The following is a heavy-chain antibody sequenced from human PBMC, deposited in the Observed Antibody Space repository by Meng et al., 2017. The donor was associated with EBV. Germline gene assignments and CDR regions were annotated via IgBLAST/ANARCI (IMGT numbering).Heavy chain of an antibody. CDR1: GASVSGGTFH. CDR2: IYDGGTT. Sequence: GPLQGPGPGLVKPSGTLSLTCTVSGASVSGGTFHWSWIRQPPGKELQWIGYIYDGGTTIYNPSLKSRVTIFLDTSRNQFSLGLRSVTTADTAVYYCAKSSSSTPGVVDSWGQGTLVTVSS. D-gene: IGHD2-2*01. CDR3: AKSSSSTPGVVDS. V-gene: IGHV4-61*01. J-gene: IGHJ4*02.